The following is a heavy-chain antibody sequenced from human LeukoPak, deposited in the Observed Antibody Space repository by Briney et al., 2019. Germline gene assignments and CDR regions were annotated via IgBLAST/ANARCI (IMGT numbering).Heavy chain of an antibody. J-gene: IGHJ6*02. CDR3: AREITMAFYGMDV. Sequence: PSQTLSLTCTVSGDSITNGGYYWSWIRQPPGRGLEWIGYVHHSGSSYYNPSLKSRVSTSVDRTNNQFSLKLSSVTAADTAVYYCAREITMAFYGMDVWGQGTTVTVSS. V-gene: IGHV4-30-2*01. D-gene: IGHD3-10*01. CDR1: GDSITNGGYY. CDR2: VHHSGSS.